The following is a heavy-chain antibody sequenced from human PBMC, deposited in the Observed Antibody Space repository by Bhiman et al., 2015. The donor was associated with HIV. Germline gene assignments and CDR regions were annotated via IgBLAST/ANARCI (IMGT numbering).Heavy chain of an antibody. D-gene: IGHD6-13*01. CDR3: ARDRSTWYLNDMDV. V-gene: IGHV3-20*04. J-gene: IGHJ6*02. Sequence: EVQLVESGGGVERPGGPVRLSCAASGFTFDDYGMSWVRQAPGKGLEWVSGINWNGGSTGYVDSVKGRFTISRDNAKNSLYLQMNSLRAEDSALYYCARDRSTWYLNDMDVWGQGTTVTVSS. CDR1: GFTFDDYG. CDR2: INWNGGST.